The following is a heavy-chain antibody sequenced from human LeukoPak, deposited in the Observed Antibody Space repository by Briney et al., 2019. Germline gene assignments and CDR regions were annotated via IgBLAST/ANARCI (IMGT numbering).Heavy chain of an antibody. V-gene: IGHV3-23*01. Sequence: GGSLRLSCAASGFTFSRYAVTWVRRAPGKGLEWVSAISVSGRNTYYADSVEGRFNISRDNSKNTLYLQMNSLRAEDTAVYYCAKDFEGLVPRHFDYWGQGTLVTLSS. D-gene: IGHD2-8*01. J-gene: IGHJ4*02. CDR2: ISVSGRNT. CDR3: AKDFEGLVPRHFDY. CDR1: GFTFSRYA.